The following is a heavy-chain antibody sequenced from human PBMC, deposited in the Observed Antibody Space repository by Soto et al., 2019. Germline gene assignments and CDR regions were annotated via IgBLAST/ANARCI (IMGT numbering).Heavy chain of an antibody. J-gene: IGHJ4*02. Sequence: EVQLSESGGGLVQPGGSLRLSCAASRFTFSSYAMNWVRQAPGKGLEWVSGISGSGGNTYYADSAKGRFTISRDNSKNTLFLQKNRPRAEDTAVYYCAKEGGSYSFYFDHWGQGTLVTVSS. D-gene: IGHD1-26*01. CDR2: ISGSGGNT. CDR1: RFTFSSYA. CDR3: AKEGGSYSFYFDH. V-gene: IGHV3-23*01.